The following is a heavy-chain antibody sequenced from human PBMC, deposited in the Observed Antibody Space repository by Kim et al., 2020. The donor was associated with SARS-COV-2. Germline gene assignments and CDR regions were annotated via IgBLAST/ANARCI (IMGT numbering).Heavy chain of an antibody. CDR3: AKGVAVAGTGYYYYGMDV. Sequence: KGRFTISRDNSKNTLYLQMNSLRAEDTAVYYCAKGVAVAGTGYYYYGMDVWGQGTTVTVSS. D-gene: IGHD6-19*01. J-gene: IGHJ6*02. V-gene: IGHV3-30*02.